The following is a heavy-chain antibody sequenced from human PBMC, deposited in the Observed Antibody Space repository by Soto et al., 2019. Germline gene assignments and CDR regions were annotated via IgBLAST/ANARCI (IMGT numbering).Heavy chain of an antibody. CDR3: ARLHYYGSGSYGGYYYGMDV. Sequence: QVQLVQSGAEVKKPGASVKVSCKASGYTFTSYGISWVRQAPGQGLEWMGWISAYNGNTNYAQKLQGRVTMPTDTSTSTVYMELRSLRSDDTAVYYCARLHYYGSGSYGGYYYGMDVWGQGTTVTVSS. D-gene: IGHD3-10*01. CDR2: ISAYNGNT. V-gene: IGHV1-18*01. J-gene: IGHJ6*02. CDR1: GYTFTSYG.